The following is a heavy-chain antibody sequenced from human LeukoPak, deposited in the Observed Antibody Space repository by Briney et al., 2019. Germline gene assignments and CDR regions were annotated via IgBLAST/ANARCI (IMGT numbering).Heavy chain of an antibody. CDR3: ARGDYDFWSGYYTHFQH. D-gene: IGHD3-3*01. CDR2: IIPILGIA. Sequence: GASVKVSCKASGGTFSSYAISWVRQAPGQGLEWMGRIIPILGIANYAQKFQGRVTITADKSTSTAYMELSSLRSEDTAVYYCARGDYDFWSGYYTHFQHWGQGTLVTVSS. J-gene: IGHJ1*01. CDR1: GGTFSSYA. V-gene: IGHV1-69*04.